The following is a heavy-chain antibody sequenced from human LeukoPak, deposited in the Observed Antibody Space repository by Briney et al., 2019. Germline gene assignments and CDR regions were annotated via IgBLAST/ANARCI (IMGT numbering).Heavy chain of an antibody. CDR3: ARGSSMTTVTSIDY. V-gene: IGHV3-53*04. Sequence: GGSLRLSCAASGFTVSSNYMSWVRQAPGKGLEWVSVIQSGGGTYYADSVKGRFTISRHDSKNTLYLQMSSLRVEDTAVYYCARGSSMTTVTSIDYWGQGTLVTVSS. J-gene: IGHJ4*02. D-gene: IGHD4-17*01. CDR2: IQSGGGT. CDR1: GFTVSSNY.